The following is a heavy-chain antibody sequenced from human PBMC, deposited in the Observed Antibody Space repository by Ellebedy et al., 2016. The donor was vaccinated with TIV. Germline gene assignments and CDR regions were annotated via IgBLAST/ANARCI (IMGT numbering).Heavy chain of an antibody. CDR3: AREAIAGAAFDL. CDR2: ISSFTSPT. Sequence: GESLKISCEASGFSFSHYSMNWVRQAPGQGLEWVSYISSFTSPTYYADSVKGRFTMFRDNAKNSLYLQMNSLTDDDTAVYYCAREAIAGAAFDLWGQGTLVTVSS. CDR1: GFSFSHYS. V-gene: IGHV3-48*02. J-gene: IGHJ4*02. D-gene: IGHD1-26*01.